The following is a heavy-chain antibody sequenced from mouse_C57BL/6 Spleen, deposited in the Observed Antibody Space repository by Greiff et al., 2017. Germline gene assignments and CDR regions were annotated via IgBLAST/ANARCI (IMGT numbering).Heavy chain of an antibody. D-gene: IGHD2-3*01. CDR2: IRLKSDNYAT. V-gene: IGHV6-3*01. CDR3: TDDGYYAFAY. CDR1: GFTFSNYW. J-gene: IGHJ3*01. Sequence: EVHLVESGGGLVQPGGSMKLSCVASGFTFSNYWMNWFRQSPEKGLEWVAQIRLKSDNYATHYAESVKGRFTISRDDSKSSVYLQMNNLRAEDTGIYYCTDDGYYAFAYWGQGTLVTVSA.